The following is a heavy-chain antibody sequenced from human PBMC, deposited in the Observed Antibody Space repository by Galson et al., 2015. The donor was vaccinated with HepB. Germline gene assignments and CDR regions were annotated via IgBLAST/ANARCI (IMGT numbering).Heavy chain of an antibody. J-gene: IGHJ3*02. D-gene: IGHD2-2*02. V-gene: IGHV4-39*01. Sequence: SETLSLTCTVSGGSISSSSYYWGWIRQPPGKGLEWIGSIYYSGSTYYNPSLKSRVTISVDTSKNQFSLKLSSVTAADTAVYYCARHDAFYPGPAAIKFRGPGSEAFDIWGQGTMVTVSS. CDR2: IYYSGST. CDR1: GGSISSSSYY. CDR3: ARHDAFYPGPAAIKFRGPGSEAFDI.